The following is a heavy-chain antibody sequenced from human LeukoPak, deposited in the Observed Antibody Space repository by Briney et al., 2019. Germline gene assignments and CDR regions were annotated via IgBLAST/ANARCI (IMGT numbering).Heavy chain of an antibody. CDR1: GFTFSSYA. CDR2: ISYDGSNK. J-gene: IGHJ4*02. CDR3: ARDLPNDYGDPFDY. Sequence: TGGSLRLSCAASGFTFSSYAMHWVRQAPGKGLEWVAVISYDGSNKYYADSVKGRFTISRDNSKNTLYLQMNSLRAEDTAVYYCARDLPNDYGDPFDYWGQGTLVTVSS. D-gene: IGHD4-17*01. V-gene: IGHV3-30-3*01.